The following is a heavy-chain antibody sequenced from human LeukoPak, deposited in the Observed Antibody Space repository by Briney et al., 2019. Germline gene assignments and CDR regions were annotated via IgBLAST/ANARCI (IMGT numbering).Heavy chain of an antibody. CDR3: AREAVAGTADY. D-gene: IGHD6-19*01. V-gene: IGHV4-4*02. J-gene: IGHJ4*02. CDR2: IYHSGST. Sequence: SGTLSLTCAVSGGSISSSNWWSWVRQPPGKGLEWIGEIYHSGSTNYNPSLKSRVTISVGKSKNQFSLKLSSVTAADTAVYYCAREAVAGTADYWGQGILVTVSS. CDR1: GGSISSSNW.